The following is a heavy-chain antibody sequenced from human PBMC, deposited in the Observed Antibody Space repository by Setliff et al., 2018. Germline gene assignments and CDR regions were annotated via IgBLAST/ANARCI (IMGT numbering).Heavy chain of an antibody. CDR2: IYYSGST. D-gene: IGHD3-3*01. Sequence: SETLSLTCAVYGGSFSGYYWSWIRQPPGKGLEWIGYIYYSGSTYYNPSLKSRVTISVDTSKNQFSLKLSSVTAADTAVYYCARRSTYYNFWSGYWDYWGQGTLVTVSS. J-gene: IGHJ4*02. CDR1: GGSFSGYY. V-gene: IGHV4-34*11. CDR3: ARRSTYYNFWSGYWDY.